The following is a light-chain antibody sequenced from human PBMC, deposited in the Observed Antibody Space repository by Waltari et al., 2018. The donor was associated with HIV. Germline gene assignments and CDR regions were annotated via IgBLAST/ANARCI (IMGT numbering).Light chain of an antibody. J-gene: IGKJ2*03. CDR2: KLS. Sequence: DIVMTQTPLSSPVTLGQPASISCRSSQSLVHSDGNTYLSWLQQRPGQPPRLLIYKLSNRFSGVPDRFSGSGAGTDFTLRISRVEAEDVGFYYCMHATQFPYSFGQGTKLEIK. CDR1: QSLVHSDGNTY. V-gene: IGKV2-24*01. CDR3: MHATQFPYS.